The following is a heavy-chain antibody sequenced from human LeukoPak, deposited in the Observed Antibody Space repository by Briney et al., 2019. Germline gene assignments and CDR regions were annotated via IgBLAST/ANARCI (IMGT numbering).Heavy chain of an antibody. CDR3: ARDRPYGIAARYYNWFDP. CDR2: IYYSGST. V-gene: IGHV4-59*01. CDR1: GGSISSYY. Sequence: SETLSLTCTVSGGSISSYYWSWIRQPPGKGLEWIGYIYYSGSTNYNPSLKNRVTISVDTSKNQFSLKLSSVTAADTAVYYCARDRPYGIAARYYNWFDPWGQGTLVTVSS. J-gene: IGHJ5*02. D-gene: IGHD6-6*01.